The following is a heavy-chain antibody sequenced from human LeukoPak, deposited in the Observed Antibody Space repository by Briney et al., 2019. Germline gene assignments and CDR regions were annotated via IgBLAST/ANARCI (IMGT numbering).Heavy chain of an antibody. V-gene: IGHV4-39*07. J-gene: IGHJ4*02. CDR3: ARRRQIGTTDY. D-gene: IGHD1-7*01. CDR1: GGSISSSTYY. CDR2: IYYSGNT. Sequence: SETLSLTCTVSGGSISSSTYYWGWIRQPPGKGLEWIGSIYYSGNTYYNPSLKSRVTISVDTSKNQFSLKLSSVTAADTAVYYCARRRQIGTTDYWGQGTLVTVSS.